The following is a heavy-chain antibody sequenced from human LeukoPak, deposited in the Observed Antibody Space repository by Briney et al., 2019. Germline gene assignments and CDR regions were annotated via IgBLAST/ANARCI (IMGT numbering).Heavy chain of an antibody. D-gene: IGHD3-10*01. CDR1: GYTFTGYY. CDR3: ARSEPFGELPGPRFDP. V-gene: IGHV1-2*04. CDR2: INPNSGGT. J-gene: IGHJ5*02. Sequence: ASVKVSCKASGYTFTGYYMHWVRQAPGQGLEWMGWINPNSGGTNYAQKFQGWDTMTRDTSISTAYMELSRLRSDDTAVYYCARSEPFGELPGPRFDPWGQGTLVTVSS.